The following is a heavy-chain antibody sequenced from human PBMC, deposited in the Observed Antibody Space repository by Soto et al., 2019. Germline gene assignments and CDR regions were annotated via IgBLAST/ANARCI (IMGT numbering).Heavy chain of an antibody. CDR2: INAGNGNT. Sequence: QVQLVQSGAEVKKPGASVKVSCKASGYTFTSYAMHWVRQAPGQRLEWMGWINAGNGNTKYSQKFQGRVTITRDTSASTAYMELSRLRSEDTAVYYCARVAFMVGFDYWGQGTLVTVSS. V-gene: IGHV1-3*01. J-gene: IGHJ4*02. D-gene: IGHD3-10*01. CDR1: GYTFTSYA. CDR3: ARVAFMVGFDY.